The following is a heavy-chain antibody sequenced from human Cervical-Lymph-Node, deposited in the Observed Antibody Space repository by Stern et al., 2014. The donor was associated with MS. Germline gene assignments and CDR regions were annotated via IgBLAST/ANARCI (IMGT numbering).Heavy chain of an antibody. Sequence: QVQLQESGSGLVKPSQTLSLTCAVSGGPISSGGYSWSWIRQPPGKGLEWIGYIYHSGSTYYNPSLKSRVTISADRSKNQISLKLSSVTAADTAVYYCARSSTVTPNAFDIWGQGTMVTVSS. CDR3: ARSSTVTPNAFDI. V-gene: IGHV4-30-2*01. D-gene: IGHD4-17*01. J-gene: IGHJ3*02. CDR1: GGPISSGGYS. CDR2: IYHSGST.